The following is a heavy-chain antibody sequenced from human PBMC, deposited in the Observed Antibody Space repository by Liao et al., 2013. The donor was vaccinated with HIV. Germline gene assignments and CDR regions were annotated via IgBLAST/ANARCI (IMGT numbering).Heavy chain of an antibody. CDR1: GGSVSRYY. CDR3: ARDKTGNWDFDF. J-gene: IGHJ4*02. CDR2: IYYSGST. Sequence: QLQLQESGPGLVKPSETLSLTCSVSGGSVSRYYWNWIRLPPGKGLEWIGYIYYSGSTNYNPSLKSRVTISVDTSKNQFSLKLSSVTAADTAVYYCARDKTGNWDFDFWGQGTLVTVS. V-gene: IGHV4-59*02. D-gene: IGHD7-27*01.